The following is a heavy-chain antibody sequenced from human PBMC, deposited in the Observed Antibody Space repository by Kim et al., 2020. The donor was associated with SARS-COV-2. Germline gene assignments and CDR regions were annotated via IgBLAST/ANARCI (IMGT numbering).Heavy chain of an antibody. CDR2: INPNSGGT. CDR1: GYTFTGYY. CDR3: ARDPCSSTSCSDAFDI. Sequence: ASVKVSCKASGYTFTGYYMHWVRQAPGQGLEWMGWINPNSGGTNYAQKFQGWVTMTRDTSISTAYMELSRLRSDDTAVYYCARDPCSSTSCSDAFDIWGQGTIVTVSS. J-gene: IGHJ3*02. V-gene: IGHV1-2*04. D-gene: IGHD2-2*01.